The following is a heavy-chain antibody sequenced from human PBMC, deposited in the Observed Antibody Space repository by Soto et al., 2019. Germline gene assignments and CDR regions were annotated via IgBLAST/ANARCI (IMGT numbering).Heavy chain of an antibody. CDR3: ARGSYGDY. V-gene: IGHV1-69*13. Sequence: GASVKVSCKASAGTFSSYAISWVRQAPGQGLERMGGIIPIFGTANYAQKFQGRVTITADASTSTAYMELRSLRSDDTAVYYCARGSYGDYWGQGTLVTVSS. D-gene: IGHD5-18*01. J-gene: IGHJ4*02. CDR2: IIPIFGTA. CDR1: AGTFSSYA.